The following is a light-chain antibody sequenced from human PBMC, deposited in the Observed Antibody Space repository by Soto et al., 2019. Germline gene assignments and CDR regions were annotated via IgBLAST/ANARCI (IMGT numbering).Light chain of an antibody. CDR2: KIE. J-gene: IGLJ6*01. CDR3: CSYVGCYSFV. Sequence: QSVLTQNRSVYGSPGQSVNVSCTGTRSVVGGYNYVSWYQQYPGKAPKHIIYKIEKRRLGVPVRLSGTKTSDKDSLSTSGLQAEDGAQYYCCSYVGCYSFVFRSGSTVTVL. CDR1: RSVVGGYNY. V-gene: IGLV2-11*01.